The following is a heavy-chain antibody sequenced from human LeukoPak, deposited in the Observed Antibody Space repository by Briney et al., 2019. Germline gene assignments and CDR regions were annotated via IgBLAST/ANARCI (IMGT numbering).Heavy chain of an antibody. V-gene: IGHV3-30*18. CDR2: ISYDGSNK. J-gene: IGHJ6*04. CDR1: GFTFRSYG. CDR3: AKTSRYCSSTSCPRPYYYYYGMDV. D-gene: IGHD2-2*01. Sequence: GGSLRLSCAASGFTFRSYGMHWVPQAPGKGREWGAVISYDGSNKYYADSVKGRFTISRDNSKNTLYLQMNSLRAEDTAVYYCAKTSRYCSSTSCPRPYYYYYGMDVWGKGTTVTVSS.